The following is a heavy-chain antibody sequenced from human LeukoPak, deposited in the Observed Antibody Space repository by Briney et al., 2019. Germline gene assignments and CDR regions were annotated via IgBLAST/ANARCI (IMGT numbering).Heavy chain of an antibody. D-gene: IGHD6-13*01. J-gene: IGHJ3*02. CDR3: ARDREEYSSSWYVAFDI. CDR2: IIPIFGTA. V-gene: IGHV1-69*13. Sequence: SVKVSCKASGGTFSSYAISWVRQGPGQGLEWMGGIIPIFGTANYAQKFQGRVTITADESTSTAYMELSSLRSEDTAVYYCARDREEYSSSWYVAFDIWGQGTMVTVSS. CDR1: GGTFSSYA.